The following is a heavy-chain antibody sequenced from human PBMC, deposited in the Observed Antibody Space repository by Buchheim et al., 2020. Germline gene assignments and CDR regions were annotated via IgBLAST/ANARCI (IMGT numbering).Heavy chain of an antibody. J-gene: IGHJ5*02. V-gene: IGHV4-59*01. CDR3: ARGRGTFCSGGSCYSDWFDP. CDR1: SGSINNYF. D-gene: IGHD2-15*01. Sequence: QVQLQESDPGLVKPSETLSLTCSVSSGSINNYFWSWIRQPPGKGLEWIGYIFYSGSTNYNPSLKSRLTISVDTSTNRFSLKLTSVTAADTAVYYCARGRGTFCSGGSCYSDWFDPWGQGTL. CDR2: IFYSGST.